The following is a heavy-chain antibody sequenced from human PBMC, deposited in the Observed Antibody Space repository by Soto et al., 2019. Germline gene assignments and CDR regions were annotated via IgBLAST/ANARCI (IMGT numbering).Heavy chain of an antibody. J-gene: IGHJ4*02. CDR3: ARGWETVGTTTPFAY. D-gene: IGHD1-26*01. CDR2: IIPIFGTA. Sequence: SVKVSCKASGGTFITHAISWVRQAPGQGLEWMGGIIPIFGTANYAQKFQGRVTITADKSTSTAYMEVRSLRSEDTAVYYCARGWETVGTTTPFAYWGQGTLVTVSS. V-gene: IGHV1-69*06. CDR1: GGTFITHA.